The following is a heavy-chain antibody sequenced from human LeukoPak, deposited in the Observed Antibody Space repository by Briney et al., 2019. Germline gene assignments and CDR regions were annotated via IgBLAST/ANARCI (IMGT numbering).Heavy chain of an antibody. CDR3: ARDRKYYYDSSRYLYSFDY. CDR2: ISSSGDYI. CDR1: GFTFSSYS. D-gene: IGHD3-22*01. J-gene: IGHJ4*02. V-gene: IGHV3-21*01. Sequence: GGSLRLSCAASGFTFSSYSMNWVRQAPGKGLEWVSSISSSGDYIYYADSVRGRFTISRDNAKSSLYLQMNSLRAEDTAVYYCARDRKYYYDSSRYLYSFDYWGQGTLVTVSS.